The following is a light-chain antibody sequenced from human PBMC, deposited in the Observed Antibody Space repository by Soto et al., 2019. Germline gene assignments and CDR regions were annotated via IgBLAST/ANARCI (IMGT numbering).Light chain of an antibody. Sequence: EIVMTQSPATLSVSPGETVTLSCRASQSVNSNLAWYQQKPGQAPGLLIYHASTRATGIPARFSGSGSGTEFTLTISSLQSEDFAIFYCQQFNNWPPITFGGGTKVEIK. V-gene: IGKV3D-15*01. CDR3: QQFNNWPPIT. CDR2: HAS. J-gene: IGKJ4*01. CDR1: QSVNSN.